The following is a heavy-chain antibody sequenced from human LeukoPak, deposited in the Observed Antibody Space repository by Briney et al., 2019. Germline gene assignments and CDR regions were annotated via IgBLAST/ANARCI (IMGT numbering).Heavy chain of an antibody. J-gene: IGHJ5*02. Sequence: GASVKVSCKASGYTFSSYGISWVRQVPGQGLEWMGWISGYNGNTHYAHNLQGRVTMTTDTSTSTAYMELRSLRSDDTAVYYCARDEARYSSGYYPNWFDPWGQGTLVTVSS. V-gene: IGHV1-18*01. D-gene: IGHD3-22*01. CDR2: ISGYNGNT. CDR1: GYTFSSYG. CDR3: ARDEARYSSGYYPNWFDP.